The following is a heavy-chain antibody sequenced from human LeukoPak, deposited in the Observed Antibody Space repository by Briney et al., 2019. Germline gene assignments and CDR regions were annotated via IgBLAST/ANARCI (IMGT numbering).Heavy chain of an antibody. CDR1: GFTFSSYS. V-gene: IGHV3-48*01. CDR2: ISSSSSTI. CDR3: ARDLATVTTLYKGYYYYMDV. J-gene: IGHJ6*03. Sequence: PGGSLRLSCAASGFTFSSYSMNWVRQAPGKGLEWVSYISSSSSTIYYADSVKGRFTISRDNAKNSLYLQMNSLRAEDTAVYYCARDLATVTTLYKGYYYYMDVWGKGTTVTVSS. D-gene: IGHD4-17*01.